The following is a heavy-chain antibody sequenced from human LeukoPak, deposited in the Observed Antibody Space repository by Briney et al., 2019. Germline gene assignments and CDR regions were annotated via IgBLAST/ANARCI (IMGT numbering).Heavy chain of an antibody. Sequence: GGSLRLSCAASGFTFSSYSMNWVRQAPGKGLEWVSYISSSSSTIYYADSVKGRFTISRDNAKNSLYLQMNSLRAEDTAVYYCAKDDCSGGSCYEAAFDYWGQGTLVTVSS. V-gene: IGHV3-48*04. D-gene: IGHD2-15*01. CDR1: GFTFSSYS. CDR2: ISSSSSTI. CDR3: AKDDCSGGSCYEAAFDY. J-gene: IGHJ4*02.